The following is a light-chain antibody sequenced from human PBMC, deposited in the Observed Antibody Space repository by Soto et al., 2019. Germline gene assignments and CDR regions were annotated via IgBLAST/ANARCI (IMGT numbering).Light chain of an antibody. Sequence: QSALTQPASVSGSPGQSITISCTGTSSDVGVYDFVSWYQQHPGKAPKLVIYEVSYRPSGVSNRFSGSKSVNTASLTISGLQAEDEADYYCCSYTSSSTLVFGTGTKVTVL. CDR2: EVS. J-gene: IGLJ1*01. CDR1: SSDVGVYDF. V-gene: IGLV2-14*01. CDR3: CSYTSSSTLV.